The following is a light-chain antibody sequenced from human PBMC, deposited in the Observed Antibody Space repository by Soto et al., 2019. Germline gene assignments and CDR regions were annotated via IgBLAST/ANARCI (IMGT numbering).Light chain of an antibody. J-gene: IGKJ1*01. CDR1: QSVSNNY. CDR3: QQYGSSPTT. Sequence: EIVFTQSPGTLSLSPGERATLSCSASQSVSNNYLAWYQQKPGQAPRLLIYGASNRATGIPDRFSGSGSGTDFTLTISRLEPEDFAVYFCQQYGSSPTTFGQGTKVDIK. CDR2: GAS. V-gene: IGKV3-20*01.